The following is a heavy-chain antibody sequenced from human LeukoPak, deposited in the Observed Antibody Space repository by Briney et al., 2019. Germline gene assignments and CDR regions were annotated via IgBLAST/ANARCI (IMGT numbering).Heavy chain of an antibody. CDR1: GGSISSGDYY. CDR2: IYHTGSF. J-gene: IGHJ4*02. V-gene: IGHV4-30-4*01. Sequence: PSQTLSLTCTVSGGSISSGDYYWSWIRQPPGKGLEWIGFIYHTGSFHYNPSLKSRVTISVDTSKNQFSLNLRSVTAADTAVYYCVRVPAAGTGPDSWGQGTLVSVSS. D-gene: IGHD6-13*01. CDR3: VRVPAAGTGPDS.